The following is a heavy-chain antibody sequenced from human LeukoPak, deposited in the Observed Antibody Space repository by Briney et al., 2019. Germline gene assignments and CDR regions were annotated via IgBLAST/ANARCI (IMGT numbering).Heavy chain of an antibody. D-gene: IGHD1-26*01. Sequence: GGSLRLSCAASGFTFSSSAMSWVRQAPGKGLEWVSAISASGGSTYYADSVKGRFTISRDNSKSTLYLQLNSLRAEDTAVYYCAKALLGATRGIDYWGQGTLVTVSS. CDR2: ISASGGST. J-gene: IGHJ4*02. V-gene: IGHV3-23*01. CDR3: AKALLGATRGIDY. CDR1: GFTFSSSA.